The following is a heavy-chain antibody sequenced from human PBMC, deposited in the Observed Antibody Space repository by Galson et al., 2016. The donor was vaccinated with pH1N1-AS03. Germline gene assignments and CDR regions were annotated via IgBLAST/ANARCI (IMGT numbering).Heavy chain of an antibody. CDR1: GVSVPSSGLA. V-gene: IGHV2-5*02. D-gene: IGHD3-16*01. J-gene: IGHJ3*02. Sequence: PALVKPTQTLTLTCSLSGVSVPSSGLAVGWFRLPPGKALEWLALIYWDDTNRFSPSLRNRLTITKDTTRNQAVLTVTNVDHLDTATYFCALPNSWGNAFEIWGPGTMVTVAS. CDR2: IYWDDTN. CDR3: ALPNSWGNAFEI.